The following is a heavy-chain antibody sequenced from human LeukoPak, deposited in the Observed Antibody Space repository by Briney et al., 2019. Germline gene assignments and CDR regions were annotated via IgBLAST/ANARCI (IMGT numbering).Heavy chain of an antibody. Sequence: GGSLRLSCAASGFTFRSSSMNWVRQAPGKGLEWVSSISSSSSHIYDADSVKGRFTISRDNAKNSLFLQMNSLRAEDTAVYYCARGAKDSWMDYWGQGTLVTVSS. D-gene: IGHD6-13*01. CDR2: ISSSSSHI. J-gene: IGHJ4*02. CDR3: ARGAKDSWMDY. CDR1: GFTFRSSS. V-gene: IGHV3-21*01.